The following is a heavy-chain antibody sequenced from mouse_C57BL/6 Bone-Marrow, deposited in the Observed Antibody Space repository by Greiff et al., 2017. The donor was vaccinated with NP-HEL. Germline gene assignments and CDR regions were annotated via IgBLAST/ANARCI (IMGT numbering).Heavy chain of an antibody. CDR3: ARSRYYGSSAWFAD. CDR2: IHPNSGST. D-gene: IGHD1-1*01. CDR1: GYTFTSYW. J-gene: IGHJ3*01. Sequence: QVQLQQPGAELVKPGASVKLSCKASGYTFTSYWMHWVKQRPGQGLEWIGMIHPNSGSTNYNEKFKSKATLTVDKSSSTAYMQLSSLTSEDSAVYYCARSRYYGSSAWFADWGQGTLVTVSA. V-gene: IGHV1-64*01.